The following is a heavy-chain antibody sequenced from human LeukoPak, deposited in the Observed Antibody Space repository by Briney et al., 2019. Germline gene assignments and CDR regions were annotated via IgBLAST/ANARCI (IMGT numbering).Heavy chain of an antibody. D-gene: IGHD3-22*01. CDR2: ISGSGGST. CDR3: AKDLSEGLFRVYDSSGYWSPSDAFGI. J-gene: IGHJ3*02. Sequence: PSETLSLTCTVSGGSISSSSYYWGWIRQPPGNGLEWVSAISGSGGSTYYADSVKGRFTISRDNSKNTLYLQMNSLRAEDTAVYYCAKDLSEGLFRVYDSSGYWSPSDAFGIWGQGTMVTVSS. V-gene: IGHV3-23*01. CDR1: GGSISSSSYY.